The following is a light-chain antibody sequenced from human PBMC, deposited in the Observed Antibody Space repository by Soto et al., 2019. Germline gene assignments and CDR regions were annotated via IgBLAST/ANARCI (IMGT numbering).Light chain of an antibody. Sequence: EIVLTRSPGTLSLSPGERATLSCRASQSDSSRYLAWYQQKPGQAPRLLISGASTRATGIPDRFSGSGSGTDFTLTISRLELEDFAVYYCQQYGNSRWTFGQGTKVEIK. CDR3: QQYGNSRWT. CDR1: QSDSSRY. V-gene: IGKV3-20*01. CDR2: GAS. J-gene: IGKJ1*01.